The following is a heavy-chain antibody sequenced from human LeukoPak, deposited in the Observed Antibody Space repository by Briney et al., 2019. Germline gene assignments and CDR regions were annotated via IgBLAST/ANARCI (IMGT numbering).Heavy chain of an antibody. J-gene: IGHJ4*02. D-gene: IGHD3-16*01. CDR3: ARGGALDY. Sequence: GGSLRLSCAASGFTVRSNSMSWVRQAPGKGLEWVSLIYSGDSTYYADSVKGRFTISTDNSKNMVYLQMSSLRPQDTAVYYCARGGALDYWGQGTLDTVSS. CDR2: IYSGDST. V-gene: IGHV3-66*02. CDR1: GFTVRSNS.